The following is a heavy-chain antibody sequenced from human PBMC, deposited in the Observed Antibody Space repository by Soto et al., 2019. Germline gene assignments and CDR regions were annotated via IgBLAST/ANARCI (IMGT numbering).Heavy chain of an antibody. CDR2: ISPMFGAA. CDR1: GGTFNTYA. Sequence: QVQLVQSVAEMKKPGSSVKVSCQSSGGTFNTYAMNWVRQAPGQGPEWMGDISPMFGAANYAPKFQGRVTITAEEATGTSYLQMRSLWSEDTALYFCAREVQVHTPDFVDWGQGTRVTVSS. J-gene: IGHJ4*02. CDR3: AREVQVHTPDFVD. V-gene: IGHV1-69*01. D-gene: IGHD2-15*01.